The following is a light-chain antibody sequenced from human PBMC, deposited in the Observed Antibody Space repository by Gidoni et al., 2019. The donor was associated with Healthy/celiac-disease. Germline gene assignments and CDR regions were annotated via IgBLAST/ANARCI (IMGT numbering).Light chain of an antibody. V-gene: IGKV1-39*01. J-gene: IGKJ2*01. CDR2: AAS. CDR3: QQSYSTLYT. CDR1: QSISSY. Sequence: DIQMNQSPSSLSASVGDRVTITCRASQSISSYVNWYQQKPGNAPKLLIYAASSSQRGVPSRCSGRGSGTDFILTISSLQPEDFATYYCQQSYSTLYTFGQGTKLEIK.